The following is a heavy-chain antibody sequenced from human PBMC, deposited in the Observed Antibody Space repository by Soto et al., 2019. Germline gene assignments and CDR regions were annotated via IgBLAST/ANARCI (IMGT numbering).Heavy chain of an antibody. D-gene: IGHD5-12*01. CDR3: ARLIEVATIVDY. J-gene: IGHJ4*02. CDR2: INPNSGDT. CDR1: WYTFTDYY. Sequence: QVQLVQAGAGVKKPGASVKVSCKASWYTFTDYYIHWGPQAPGQGVEWMGWINPNSGDTNYAQKFQGRVTMTRDTSISTAYMELSRLRSDDTAIYYCARLIEVATIVDYWGQGTLVTVSS. V-gene: IGHV1-2*02.